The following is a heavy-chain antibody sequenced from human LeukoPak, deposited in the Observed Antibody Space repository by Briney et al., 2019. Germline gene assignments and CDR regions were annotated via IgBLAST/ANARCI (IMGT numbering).Heavy chain of an antibody. CDR1: GFTFNNAW. CDR2: IKSKTDGETT. Sequence: PGGSLRLSCAASGFTFNNAWMSWVRQAPGKGLEWVGRIKSKTDGETTDYAAPVKGRFTIPRDDSKDTVFLQMNSLKTEDTAVYYCASAHYGSGTYYNLFWGQGTLVTVSS. D-gene: IGHD3-10*01. J-gene: IGHJ4*02. CDR3: ASAHYGSGTYYNLF. V-gene: IGHV3-15*01.